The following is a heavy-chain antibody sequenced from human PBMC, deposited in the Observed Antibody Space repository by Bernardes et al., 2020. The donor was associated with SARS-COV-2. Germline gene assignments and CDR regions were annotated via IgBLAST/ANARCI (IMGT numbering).Heavy chain of an antibody. CDR1: GFTFSSYS. Sequence: GGSLSLSCAASGFTFSSYSMNWVRPAPGKGLEWVSYISSSSSTIYYADSVKGRFTISRDNAKNSLYLQMNSLRAEDTAVYYCARVIYDSSGRWFDPWGQGTLVTVSS. V-gene: IGHV3-48*01. CDR3: ARVIYDSSGRWFDP. CDR2: ISSSSSTI. J-gene: IGHJ5*02. D-gene: IGHD3-22*01.